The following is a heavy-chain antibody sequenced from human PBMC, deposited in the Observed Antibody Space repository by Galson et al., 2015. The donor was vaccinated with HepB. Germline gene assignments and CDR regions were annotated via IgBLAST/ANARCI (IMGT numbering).Heavy chain of an antibody. D-gene: IGHD3-16*02. Sequence: SLRLSCAASGFTFSSYGMHWVRQAPGKGLEWVAVISYDGSNKYYADSVKGRFTISRDNSKNTLYLQMNSLRAEDTAVYYCASFESGYDYVWGSYPRGQSFDIWGQGTMVTVSS. V-gene: IGHV3-30*19. CDR2: ISYDGSNK. CDR1: GFTFSSYG. CDR3: ASFESGYDYVWGSYPRGQSFDI. J-gene: IGHJ3*02.